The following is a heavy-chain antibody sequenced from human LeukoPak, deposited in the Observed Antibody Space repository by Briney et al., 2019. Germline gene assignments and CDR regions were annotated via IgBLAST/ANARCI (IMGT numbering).Heavy chain of an antibody. CDR3: ASPRSSSGWDGDFDY. D-gene: IGHD6-19*01. J-gene: IGHJ4*02. CDR2: INTSGNT. CDR1: GGSISGKY. Sequence: SETLSLTCIVSGGSISGKYWSWIRQPAGKGLEWIGRINTSGNTNYNPSLKSRGTMSADTSKNQFSLELTSVTAADTAVYYCASPRSSSGWDGDFDYWGQGTLVTVSS. V-gene: IGHV4-4*07.